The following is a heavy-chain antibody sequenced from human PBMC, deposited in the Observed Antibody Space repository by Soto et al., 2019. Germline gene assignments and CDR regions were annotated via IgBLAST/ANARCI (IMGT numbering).Heavy chain of an antibody. CDR1: GFTFRSYA. J-gene: IGHJ3*02. Sequence: EVQLLESGGGLVEPGGSLRLSCAASGFTFRSYAMTWVRQAPGKGLEWVSYTGGGGVSTYYADSVKGRFTSSRDDSKNTLYLQMNSLRAEDTALYYCAKIVGGGSHHDAFDIWGQGIMVTVSS. V-gene: IGHV3-23*01. CDR3: AKIVGGGSHHDAFDI. D-gene: IGHD2-15*01. CDR2: TGGGGVST.